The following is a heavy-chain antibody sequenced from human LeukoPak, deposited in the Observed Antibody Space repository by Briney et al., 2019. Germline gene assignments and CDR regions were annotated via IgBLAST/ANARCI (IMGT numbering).Heavy chain of an antibody. CDR3: ARQGGSLNWFDP. J-gene: IGHJ5*02. CDR1: GGSISSSSYY. Sequence: PSETLSLTCTVSGGSISSSSYYWGWIRQPPGKGLEWIGSIFYSGSAYYNPSLKSRFAISVDTSKNQFSLKLSSVTAADTAVYYCARQGGSLNWFDPWGQGTLVTVSS. V-gene: IGHV4-39*01. D-gene: IGHD1-26*01. CDR2: IFYSGSA.